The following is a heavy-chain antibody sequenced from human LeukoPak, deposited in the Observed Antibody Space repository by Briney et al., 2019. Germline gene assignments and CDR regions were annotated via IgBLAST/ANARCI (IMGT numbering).Heavy chain of an antibody. J-gene: IGHJ4*02. CDR2: ISYDGSNK. Sequence: PGRSLRLSCAASGFRFSSYAVHWVRQAPGKGLEWVAVISYDGSNKYYADSVKGRFTISRDNSKSTLYLQMNSLRAEDTAVYYRASGDPDINSHFDYWGQGTLVTVPS. CDR3: ASGDPDINSHFDY. V-gene: IGHV3-30*04. CDR1: GFRFSSYA. D-gene: IGHD2-15*01.